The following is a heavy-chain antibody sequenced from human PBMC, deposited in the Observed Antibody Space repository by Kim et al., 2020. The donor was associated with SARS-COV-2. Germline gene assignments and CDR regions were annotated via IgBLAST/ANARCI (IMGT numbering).Heavy chain of an antibody. V-gene: IGHV3-33*05. CDR2: ISYDGSNK. CDR1: GFTFSSYG. D-gene: IGHD3-10*01. CDR3: ARGVEWIGEADTSRNWFDT. J-gene: IGHJ5*02. Sequence: GGSLRLSCAASGFTFSSYGMHWVRQAPGKGLEWVAVISYDGSNKYYADSVKGRLTISRDHSKNTLYLQMNSLRAEDTAVYYCARGVEWIGEADTSRNWFDTWGQGTLVTVSS.